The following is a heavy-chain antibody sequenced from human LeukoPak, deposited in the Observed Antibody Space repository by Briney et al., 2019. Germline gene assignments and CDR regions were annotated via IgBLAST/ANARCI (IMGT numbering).Heavy chain of an antibody. Sequence: GGSLRLSCAASGFTFSGYWMHWVRQAPGKGLVWVSRIKSDGSTTIYADSVKGRFTISRDNAKNTVYLQMNSLRAEDTAVYYCARGAKYGSGSFLKDYWGQGTLVTVSS. D-gene: IGHD6-19*01. CDR1: GFTFSGYW. J-gene: IGHJ4*02. CDR3: ARGAKYGSGSFLKDY. V-gene: IGHV3-74*01. CDR2: IKSDGSTT.